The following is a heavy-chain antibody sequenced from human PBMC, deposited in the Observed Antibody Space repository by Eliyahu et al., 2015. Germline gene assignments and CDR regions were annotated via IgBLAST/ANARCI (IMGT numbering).Heavy chain of an antibody. J-gene: IGHJ2*01. CDR2: IKQDGSEK. CDR1: GFPFSXYW. CDR3: ASKAGRYWYFDL. Sequence: EVQLVXSGGGLVQPGGSLXLSCXASGFPFSXYWMGWVRQDPGKGREWVANIKQDGSEKYYVDSVKGRFTISRDNAKNSLYLQMNSLRAEDTAVYYCASKAGRYWYFDLWGRGTLVTVSS. V-gene: IGHV3-7*01. D-gene: IGHD6-25*01.